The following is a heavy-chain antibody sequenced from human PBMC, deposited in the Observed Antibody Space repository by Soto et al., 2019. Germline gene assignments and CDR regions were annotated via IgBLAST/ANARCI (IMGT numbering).Heavy chain of an antibody. CDR3: ARGGHVVVVTAAFDY. D-gene: IGHD2-21*02. Sequence: QVQLVQSGAEVKKPGASVKVSCKASGNTFSNYYIHWVRQAPGQGLEWMGTINPSGGHTTYAQKFLGRVTMPRDTSKSTLYMEVTRLRSEDTAVYYCARGGHVVVVTAAFDYWGQGTLVTVSS. CDR1: GNTFSNYY. J-gene: IGHJ4*02. V-gene: IGHV1-46*03. CDR2: INPSGGHT.